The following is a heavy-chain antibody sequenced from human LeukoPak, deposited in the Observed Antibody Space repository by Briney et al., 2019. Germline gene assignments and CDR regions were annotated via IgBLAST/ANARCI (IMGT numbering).Heavy chain of an antibody. CDR1: GYIFTNYY. D-gene: IGHD3-22*01. V-gene: IGHV1-46*01. CDR2: INPSGGGT. Sequence: ASVKVSCKASGYIFTNYYMYWMRQAPGQGLEWMGLINPSGGGTNYAQKFQGRVTMTRDMSTSTVYMELSSLRSEDTAVYYCARGSYDSSDFEYFHHWGQGTLVTVSS. J-gene: IGHJ1*01. CDR3: ARGSYDSSDFEYFHH.